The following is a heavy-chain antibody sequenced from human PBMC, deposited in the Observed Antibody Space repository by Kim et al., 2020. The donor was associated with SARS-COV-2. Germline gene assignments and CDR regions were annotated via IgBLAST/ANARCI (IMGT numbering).Heavy chain of an antibody. D-gene: IGHD3-10*01. Sequence: SETLSLTCTVSGGSISSSSYYWGWIRQPPGKGLEWIGSIYYSGSTYYNPSLKSRVTISVDTSKNQFSLKLSSVTAADTAVYYCANTFGEFYHIDYWGQGTLVTVSS. CDR1: GGSISSSSYY. V-gene: IGHV4-39*01. CDR2: IYYSGST. CDR3: ANTFGEFYHIDY. J-gene: IGHJ4*02.